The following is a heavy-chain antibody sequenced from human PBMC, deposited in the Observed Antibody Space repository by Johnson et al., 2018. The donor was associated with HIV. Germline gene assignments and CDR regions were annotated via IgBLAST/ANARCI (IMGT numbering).Heavy chain of an antibody. CDR3: ARGDSSGWDAFDI. J-gene: IGHJ3*02. Sequence: QVQLVESGGGVVQPGRSLRLSCAASGFTFSSYAMHWVRQAPGKGLEWVAVISYDGSNKYYADYVKGRFTISRDNSKNTLYLQMNSLRAEDTAVYYCARGDSSGWDAFDIWGQGTMVTVSS. CDR1: GFTFSSYA. V-gene: IGHV3-30*14. D-gene: IGHD6-19*01. CDR2: ISYDGSNK.